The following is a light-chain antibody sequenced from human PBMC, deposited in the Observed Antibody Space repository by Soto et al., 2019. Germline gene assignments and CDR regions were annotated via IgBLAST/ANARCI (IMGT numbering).Light chain of an antibody. V-gene: IGKV3-20*01. CDR1: QSVSSSY. CDR3: QQYCSSPLWT. Sequence: EIVLTQSPGTLSLSPGERATLSCRASQSVSSSYLAWYQQKPGQAPRLLIYGASSRATGIPDRFSGSGSGTDFTLTISSLEPEDVAVYYCQQYCSSPLWTFGQGTKVEIK. CDR2: GAS. J-gene: IGKJ1*01.